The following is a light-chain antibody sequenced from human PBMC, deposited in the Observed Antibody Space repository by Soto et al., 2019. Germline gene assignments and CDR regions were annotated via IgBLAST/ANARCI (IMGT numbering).Light chain of an antibody. V-gene: IGKV2-28*01. CDR1: QSLLHSNGYNY. J-gene: IGKJ1*01. Sequence: DIVMTQSPLSLPVTPGEPASISCRSSQSLLHSNGYNYVDWYLQKPGQSPQLLIYLGSTRASGVPDRFSGSGSGTDFTLKISRVEAEDVGVYYCMQALQTPRTFGQGTKVEI. CDR2: LGS. CDR3: MQALQTPRT.